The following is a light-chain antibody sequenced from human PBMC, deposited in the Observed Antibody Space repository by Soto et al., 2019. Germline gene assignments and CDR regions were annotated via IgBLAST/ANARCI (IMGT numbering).Light chain of an antibody. CDR2: DAS. V-gene: IGKV3-20*01. CDR1: HSVSSNF. CDR3: QKFGSSPIT. Sequence: EIVLAQSPGTLSLSPGEIATLSCRATHSVSSNFLAWYQQKPGQGPRLVIYDASNTATGIPDRFSGSGSGTDFTLTISRLEPEDFAVYYCQKFGSSPITFGQGTRLEIK. J-gene: IGKJ5*01.